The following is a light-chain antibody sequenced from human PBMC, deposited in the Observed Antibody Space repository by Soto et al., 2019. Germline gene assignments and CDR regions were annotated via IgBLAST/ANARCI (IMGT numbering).Light chain of an antibody. CDR2: KIS. CDR3: NQRSNWPPIT. CDR1: QSLVSSDGNTF. V-gene: IGKV2-30*01. Sequence: DAVMTQSPLSLPVTLGQPASISCRSSQSLVSSDGNTFLHWFKQRPGQSPRRLIYKISNRDSGVPDRFSGSGSGTDFTLRISRVEAEDVGVYYCNQRSNWPPITFGQGTRLEIK. J-gene: IGKJ5*01.